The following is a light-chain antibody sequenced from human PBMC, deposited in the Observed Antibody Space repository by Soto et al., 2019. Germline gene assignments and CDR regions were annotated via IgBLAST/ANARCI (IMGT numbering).Light chain of an antibody. V-gene: IGLV1-40*01. Sequence: QSVLTQPPSVSGAPGQRVTISCSGGSSNIGAGYDVHWYQQLPQTAPQLLIYGNNIRPSGVPDRFSGSKSGTSASLAITGLQAEDEADYYCLSYDRTLSGSVFGGGTQLTVL. CDR1: SSNIGAGYD. J-gene: IGLJ3*02. CDR2: GNN. CDR3: LSYDRTLSGSV.